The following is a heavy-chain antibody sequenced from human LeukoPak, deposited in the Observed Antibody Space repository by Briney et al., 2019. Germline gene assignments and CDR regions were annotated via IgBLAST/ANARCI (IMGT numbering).Heavy chain of an antibody. V-gene: IGHV3-21*01. Sequence: PGGSLRLPCAASGFTFSTYSMNWVRQAPGKGLEWVSSISSSTRYIYYADSVKGRFTISRDNAKNSLYLQMNSLRAEDTAVYYCARDLYGDYAFDIWGQGTMVTVSS. D-gene: IGHD4-17*01. J-gene: IGHJ3*02. CDR3: ARDLYGDYAFDI. CDR1: GFTFSTYS. CDR2: ISSSTRYI.